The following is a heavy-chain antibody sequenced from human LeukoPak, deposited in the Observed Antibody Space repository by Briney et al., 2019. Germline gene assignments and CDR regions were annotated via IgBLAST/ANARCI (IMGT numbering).Heavy chain of an antibody. CDR3: AKGRYYSDNSDAFEI. CDR1: GFTFSSYA. J-gene: IGHJ3*02. D-gene: IGHD3-22*01. Sequence: GGSLRLSCAASGFTFSSYAMSWVRQAPGKGLEWVSGISGSGGSTYYADSVKGRFTISRDNSKYTLYLQMNSLRAEDTAVYHCAKGRYYSDNSDAFEIWGQGTMVTVSS. CDR2: ISGSGGST. V-gene: IGHV3-23*01.